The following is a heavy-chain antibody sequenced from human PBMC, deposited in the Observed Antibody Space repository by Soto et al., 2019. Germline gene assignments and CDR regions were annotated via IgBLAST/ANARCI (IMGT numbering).Heavy chain of an antibody. J-gene: IGHJ4*02. CDR3: ARSIVGANDY. V-gene: IGHV4-59*01. CDR2: IYYSGST. Sequence: SETLSLTCTVSGCSISSYYWSWIRQPPGKGLEWIGYIYYSGSTNYNPSLKSRVTISVDTSKNQFSLKLSSVTAADTAVYYCARSIVGANDYWGQGTLVTVSS. CDR1: GCSISSYY. D-gene: IGHD1-26*01.